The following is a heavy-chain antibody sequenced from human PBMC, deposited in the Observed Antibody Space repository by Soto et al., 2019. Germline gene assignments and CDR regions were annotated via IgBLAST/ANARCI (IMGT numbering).Heavy chain of an antibody. V-gene: IGHV1-69*06. CDR3: ARDPDSSSWPYYYYYGMDV. Sequence: SVKVSCKASGGTFSSYAISWVRQAPGQGLERMGGIIPIFGTANYAQKFQGRVTITADKSTSTAYMELSSLRSEDTAVYYCARDPDSSSWPYYYYYGMDVWGQGTTVTVSS. J-gene: IGHJ6*02. CDR1: GGTFSSYA. CDR2: IIPIFGTA. D-gene: IGHD6-13*01.